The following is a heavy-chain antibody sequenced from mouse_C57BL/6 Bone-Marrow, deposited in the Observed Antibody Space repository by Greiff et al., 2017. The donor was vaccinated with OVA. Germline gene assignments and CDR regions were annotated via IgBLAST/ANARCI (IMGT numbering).Heavy chain of an antibody. CDR2: ISPYNGGT. CDR3: ALSTTAHWYFDV. J-gene: IGHJ1*03. V-gene: IGHV1-19*01. D-gene: IGHD1-1*01. Sequence: VQLQQSGPVLVKPGASVKMSCKASGYTFTDYYMNWVKQSHGKSLEWIGVISPYNGGTCYNQKFKGKATLTVDKSSSTAYMELNSLTSDDSAVYYGALSTTAHWYFDVWGTGTTVTVSS. CDR1: GYTFTDYY.